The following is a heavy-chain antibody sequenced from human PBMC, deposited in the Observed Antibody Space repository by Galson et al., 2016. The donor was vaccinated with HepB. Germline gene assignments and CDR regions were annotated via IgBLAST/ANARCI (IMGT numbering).Heavy chain of an antibody. CDR3: ARELDHSFYFDY. Sequence: SVKVSCKASGYTFNTYNMHWVRQAPGQGLEWMGIIKPSGGNTFYAQKFQDRITMTRDTSTSTVYMELISLRSEDTAVYYCARELDHSFYFDYWGQGTLLTVSS. CDR2: IKPSGGNT. D-gene: IGHD1-14*01. V-gene: IGHV1-46*02. J-gene: IGHJ4*02. CDR1: GYTFNTYN.